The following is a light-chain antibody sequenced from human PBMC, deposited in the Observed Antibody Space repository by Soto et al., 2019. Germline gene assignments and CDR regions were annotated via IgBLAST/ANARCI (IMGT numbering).Light chain of an antibody. CDR2: GNS. Sequence: QSVLTQPPSVSGAPGQRVTISCTGSSSNIGAGYDVHWYQQLPGTAPKLLIYGNSNRPSGVSDRFSGSKSGTSASLAITGLQAADEDDYYCQSYDSMLSGAGVFGGGTKVTVL. V-gene: IGLV1-40*01. CDR3: QSYDSMLSGAGV. J-gene: IGLJ2*01. CDR1: SSNIGAGYD.